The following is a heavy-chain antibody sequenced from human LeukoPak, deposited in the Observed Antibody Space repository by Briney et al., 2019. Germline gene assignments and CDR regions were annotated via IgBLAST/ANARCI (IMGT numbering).Heavy chain of an antibody. CDR1: GFTFSRYA. J-gene: IGHJ3*02. D-gene: IGHD2-15*01. V-gene: IGHV3-30*02. Sequence: PGGSLRLSCAASGFTFSRYAMSWVRQAPGTGLEWVAFVRYDGKNEYYGDSVKGRFTVSRDNSKNTLYLQMNSLSAEDTAIYYCAKDFMHSGTWYDAFNMWGQGTMVTVSS. CDR3: AKDFMHSGTWYDAFNM. CDR2: VRYDGKNE.